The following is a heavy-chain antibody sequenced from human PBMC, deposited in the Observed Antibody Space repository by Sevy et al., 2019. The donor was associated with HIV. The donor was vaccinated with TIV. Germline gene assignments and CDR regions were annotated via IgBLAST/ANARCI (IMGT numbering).Heavy chain of an antibody. CDR2: ISGSGGST. CDR1: GFTFSSYA. V-gene: IGHV3-23*01. CDR3: AKDRYHTSGYYPEGAFDI. J-gene: IGHJ3*02. Sequence: GGSLRLSCAAFGFTFSSYALNWVRQAPGKGLEWVSTISGSGGSTYYAASVKGRFTISRDNSKNTLYLQMDSLRAEDTAVYYCAKDRYHTSGYYPEGAFDIWGQGTMVTVSS. D-gene: IGHD3-22*01.